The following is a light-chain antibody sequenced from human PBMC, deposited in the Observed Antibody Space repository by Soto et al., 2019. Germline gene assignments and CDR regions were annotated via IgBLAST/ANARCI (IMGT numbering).Light chain of an antibody. V-gene: IGLV2-14*01. CDR2: DVS. J-gene: IGLJ2*01. Sequence: QSALTQPASVSGSPGQSITISCTGTSSDIGGYNYVSWYQQHPGKAPKLMIYDVSNRPSGVSNRFSGSKSGSTASLTISGFQAEDEADYYCCSYTSSSTLVVFGGGTKLTVL. CDR1: SSDIGGYNY. CDR3: CSYTSSSTLVV.